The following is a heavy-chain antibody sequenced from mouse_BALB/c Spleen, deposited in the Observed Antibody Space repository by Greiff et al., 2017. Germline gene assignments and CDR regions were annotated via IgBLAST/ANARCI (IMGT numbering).Heavy chain of an antibody. D-gene: IGHD2-3*01. Sequence: EVQVVESGGGLVKPGGSLKLSCAASGFTFSSYAMSWVRQSPEKRLEWVAEISSGGSYTYYPDTVTGRFTISRDNAKNTLYLEMSSLRSEDTAMYYCARRDDVNQAWFAYWGQGTLVTVSA. CDR3: ARRDDVNQAWFAY. V-gene: IGHV5-9-4*01. CDR1: GFTFSSYA. J-gene: IGHJ3*01. CDR2: ISSGGSYT.